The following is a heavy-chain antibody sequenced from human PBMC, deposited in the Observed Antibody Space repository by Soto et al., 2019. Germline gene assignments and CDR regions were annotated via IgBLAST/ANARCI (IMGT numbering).Heavy chain of an antibody. V-gene: IGHV3-9*01. CDR3: AKGPYSSSWSYFDY. CDR2: ISWNSGSI. Sequence: EVQLVESGGGLVQPGRSLRLSCAASGFTFDDYAMHWVRQAPGKGLEWVSGISWNSGSIGYADSVKGRFTISRDNAKNSLYLQMNSLRAEDTALYYCAKGPYSSSWSYFDYWGQGTLVTGSS. D-gene: IGHD6-13*01. CDR1: GFTFDDYA. J-gene: IGHJ4*02.